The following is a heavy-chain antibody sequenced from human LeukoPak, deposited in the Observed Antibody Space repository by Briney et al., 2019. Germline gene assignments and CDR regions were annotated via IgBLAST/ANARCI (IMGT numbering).Heavy chain of an antibody. CDR2: ITGSSNFM. CDR1: GFTFSTYS. V-gene: IGHV3-21*01. Sequence: GGSLRLSCAASGFTFSTYSMNWVRQAPGKGLEWVSSITGSSNFMSYADSVKGRFTISRDNSKNTLYLQMNSLRPEDTAVYYCARARFGYNRGPFDYWGQGILVTVSS. D-gene: IGHD5-24*01. J-gene: IGHJ4*02. CDR3: ARARFGYNRGPFDY.